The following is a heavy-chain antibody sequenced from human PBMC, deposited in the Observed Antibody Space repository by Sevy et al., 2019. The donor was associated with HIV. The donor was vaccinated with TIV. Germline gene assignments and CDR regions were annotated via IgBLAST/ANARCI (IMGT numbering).Heavy chain of an antibody. CDR1: GFSVSSHA. CDR3: TRDAGYSVGWYPSNY. Sequence: GGSLRLSCAASGFSVSSHAMHWVRQAPGKGLEWVALLSYDGGAQYYVDSVKGRFSISIDNSKNILYLQMNSLRPADTALYYCTRDAGYSVGWYPSNYWGQGTLVTVSS. V-gene: IGHV3-30*04. CDR2: LSYDGGAQ. J-gene: IGHJ4*02. D-gene: IGHD6-19*01.